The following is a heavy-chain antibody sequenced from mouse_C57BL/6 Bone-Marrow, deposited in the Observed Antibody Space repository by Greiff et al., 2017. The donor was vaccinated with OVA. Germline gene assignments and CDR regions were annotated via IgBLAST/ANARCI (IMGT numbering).Heavy chain of an antibody. CDR3: ARSGDGYHAYTMDY. CDR2: IDPSDSET. D-gene: IGHD2-3*01. Sequence: QVQLQQPGAELVRPGSSVKLSCKASGYTFTSYWMHWVKQRPIQGLEWIGNIDPSDSETHYNQKFKDKATLTVDKSSSTAYMQLSSLTSEDSAFDYCARSGDGYHAYTMDYWGQGTSVTVSS. V-gene: IGHV1-52*01. CDR1: GYTFTSYW. J-gene: IGHJ4*01.